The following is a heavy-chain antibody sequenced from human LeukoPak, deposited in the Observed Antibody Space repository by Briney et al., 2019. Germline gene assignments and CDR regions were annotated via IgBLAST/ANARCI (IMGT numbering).Heavy chain of an antibody. J-gene: IGHJ3*02. CDR3: ARRDAFDI. CDR2: IYSSGNT. CDR1: GASISSYY. Sequence: SETLSLTCTVSGASISSYYWSWIRQPAGKGLEWIGRIYSSGNTNYNPSLKSRVTMSVDTSKNQFSLKVSSVAAADTAVYYCARRDAFDIWGQGTMATVSS. V-gene: IGHV4-4*07.